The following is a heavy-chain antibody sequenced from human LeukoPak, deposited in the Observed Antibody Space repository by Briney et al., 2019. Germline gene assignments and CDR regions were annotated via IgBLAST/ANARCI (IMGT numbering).Heavy chain of an antibody. Sequence: GGSLRLSCAASGFTFSSYSMNWVRQAPGKGLEWVSYISTSSNTIYYADSVKGRFTISRDNAKNSLYLQMNDLRAEDTAVYYCARVGSYGMDVWGQGTTVTVSS. CDR2: ISTSSNTI. D-gene: IGHD3-10*01. V-gene: IGHV3-48*01. J-gene: IGHJ6*02. CDR3: ARVGSYGMDV. CDR1: GFTFSSYS.